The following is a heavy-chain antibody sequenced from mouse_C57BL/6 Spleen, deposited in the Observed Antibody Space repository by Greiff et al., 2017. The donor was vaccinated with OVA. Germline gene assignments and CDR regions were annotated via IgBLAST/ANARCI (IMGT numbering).Heavy chain of an antibody. Sequence: VQLQQSGPELVKPGASVKISCKASGYAFSSSWMNWVKQRPGKGLEWIGRIYPGDGDTNYNGKFKGKATLTADKSSSTAYMQLSSLTSEDSAVYFCARSTGTGGYWGQGTTLTVSS. CDR2: IYPGDGDT. V-gene: IGHV1-82*01. CDR1: GYAFSSSW. CDR3: ARSTGTGGY. J-gene: IGHJ2*01. D-gene: IGHD4-1*02.